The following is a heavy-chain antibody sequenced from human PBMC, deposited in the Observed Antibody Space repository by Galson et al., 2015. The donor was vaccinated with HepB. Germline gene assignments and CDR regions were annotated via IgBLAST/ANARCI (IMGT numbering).Heavy chain of an antibody. J-gene: IGHJ4*02. CDR1: GFTFSSNA. Sequence: SLRLSCAASGFTFSSNAMHWVRQAPGKGLDWVSVISYDGNNKYYADSVKGRFTISRDSSKNTLYLQMNSLRDEDTAVYYCARGDRRGYSGNDYHPFFDFWGQGTLVTVSS. V-gene: IGHV3-30-3*01. CDR3: ARGDRRGYSGNDYHPFFDF. CDR2: ISYDGNNK. D-gene: IGHD5-12*01.